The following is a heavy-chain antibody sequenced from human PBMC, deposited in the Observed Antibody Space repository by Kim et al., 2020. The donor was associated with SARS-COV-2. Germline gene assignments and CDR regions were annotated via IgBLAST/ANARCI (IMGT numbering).Heavy chain of an antibody. D-gene: IGHD6-19*01. Sequence: GGSLRLSCAASGFTFSSYAMHWVRQAPGKGLEWVAVISYDGSNKYYADSVKGRFTISRDNSKNTLYLQMNSLRAEDTAVYYCARDRGRAVAGSWFDPWG. J-gene: IGHJ5*02. CDR1: GFTFSSYA. CDR2: ISYDGSNK. V-gene: IGHV3-30*04. CDR3: ARDRGRAVAGSWFDP.